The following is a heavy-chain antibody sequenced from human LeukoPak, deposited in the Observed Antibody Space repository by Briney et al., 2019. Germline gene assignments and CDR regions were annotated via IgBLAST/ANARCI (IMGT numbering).Heavy chain of an antibody. J-gene: IGHJ3*02. CDR2: IYYSGST. D-gene: IGHD3-3*01. Sequence: SEALSLTCTVSGGSISSSSYYWGWIRQPPGKGLEWIGSIYYSGSTYYNPSLKSRVTISVDTSKNQFSLKLSSVTAADTAVYYCARVSTIFGVVLGDAFDIWGQGTMVTVSS. CDR1: GGSISSSSYY. V-gene: IGHV4-39*01. CDR3: ARVSTIFGVVLGDAFDI.